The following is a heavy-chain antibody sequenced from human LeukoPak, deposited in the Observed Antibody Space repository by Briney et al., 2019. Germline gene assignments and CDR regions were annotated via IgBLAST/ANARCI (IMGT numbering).Heavy chain of an antibody. D-gene: IGHD2-2*03. CDR2: IYYSGST. V-gene: IGHV4-59*08. Sequence: SETLSLTCTVSGGSISSYYWTWIRQPPGKGLEWIGYIYYSGSTKYNPSLKSRVTMSVDTSKNRFSLKLSSVTAADTAVYYCARHRGYCSSTSCSYNWFDPWGQGTLATVSS. CDR3: ARHRGYCSSTSCSYNWFDP. J-gene: IGHJ5*02. CDR1: GGSISSYY.